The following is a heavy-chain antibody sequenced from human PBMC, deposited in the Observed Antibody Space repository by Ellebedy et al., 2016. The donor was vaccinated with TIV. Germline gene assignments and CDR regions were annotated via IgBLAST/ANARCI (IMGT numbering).Heavy chain of an antibody. CDR2: IANDGRNK. CDR1: GFLFNQYG. J-gene: IGHJ5*01. CDR3: ANMAWGNEDYSVDS. V-gene: IGHV3-30*18. D-gene: IGHD2-21*01. Sequence: GGSLRLXXAASGFLFNQYGMHWVRQAPGKGLEWVAVIANDGRNKYYGDSVKGRFTISRDNSKNTLYLQMNSLKVEDTAAYYCANMAWGNEDYSVDSWGQGTLVTVSS.